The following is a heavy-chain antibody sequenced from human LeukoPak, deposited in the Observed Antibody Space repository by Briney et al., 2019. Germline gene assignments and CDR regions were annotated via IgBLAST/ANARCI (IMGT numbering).Heavy chain of an antibody. D-gene: IGHD3-22*01. Sequence: GGSLRLSCAASGFTFSSYAMSWVRQAPGKGLEWVSAISGSGGSTYYADSVKGRFTISRDNSKNTLYLQMNSLRAEDTAVYYCARLRCDSSGYTLDYWGQGSLVTVSS. CDR3: ARLRCDSSGYTLDY. CDR2: ISGSGGST. V-gene: IGHV3-23*01. CDR1: GFTFSSYA. J-gene: IGHJ4*02.